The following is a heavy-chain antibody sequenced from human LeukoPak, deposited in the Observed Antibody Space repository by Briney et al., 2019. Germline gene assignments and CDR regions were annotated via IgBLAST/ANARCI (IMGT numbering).Heavy chain of an antibody. Sequence: STITSSSGYIYYADSMKGRFTTSRDNAKNSLYLQMTSLRAEDTAVYYCTRSDDYGDYLVDYWGQGTLVTASS. CDR3: TRSDDYGDYLVDY. V-gene: IGHV3-21*01. J-gene: IGHJ4*02. CDR2: ITSSSGYI. D-gene: IGHD4-17*01.